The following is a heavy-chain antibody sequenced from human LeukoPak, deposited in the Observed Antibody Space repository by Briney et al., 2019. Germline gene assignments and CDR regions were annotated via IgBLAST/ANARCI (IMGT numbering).Heavy chain of an antibody. CDR3: AKDLVTGSLDY. D-gene: IGHD3-10*01. CDR1: GFTFNNYG. Sequence: QAGGSLRLSCAASGFTFNNYGMSWVRQAPGKGLEWVSTISGRSVGTYYADSVRGRFTISRDNSKNTLYLQMNSLRAEDTAIYYCAKDLVTGSLDYWGQGTLVTVSS. J-gene: IGHJ4*02. CDR2: ISGRSVGT. V-gene: IGHV3-23*01.